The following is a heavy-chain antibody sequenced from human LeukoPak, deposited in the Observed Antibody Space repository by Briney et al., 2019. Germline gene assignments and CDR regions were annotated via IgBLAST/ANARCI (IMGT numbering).Heavy chain of an antibody. CDR2: IGTAGDT. J-gene: IGHJ4*02. CDR3: ARVGNGYGSGSYTYDY. V-gene: IGHV3-13*01. D-gene: IGHD3-10*01. Sequence: HPGGSLRLSCAASGFTFSSYDMHWVRQATGKGLEWVSAIGTAGDTYYPGSVKGRFTISRENAKNSLYLQMNSLRAGDTAVYYCARVGNGYGSGSYTYDYWGQGTLVTVSS. CDR1: GFTFSSYD.